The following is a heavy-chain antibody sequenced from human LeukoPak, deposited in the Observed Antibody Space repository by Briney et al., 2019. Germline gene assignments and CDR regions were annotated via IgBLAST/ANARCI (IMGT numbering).Heavy chain of an antibody. CDR3: AKGSYYDSSGTYYFDY. J-gene: IGHJ4*02. CDR1: GFTFSSYA. V-gene: IGHV3-23*01. Sequence: GGSLRLSCAASGFTFSSYAMSWVRQAPGKGLEWVSAISGSGDNTYYADSVKGRFTISRDNSKNTLYLQMDSLRAEDTALYYCAKGSYYDSSGTYYFDYWGQGTLVTVSS. CDR2: ISGSGDNT. D-gene: IGHD3-22*01.